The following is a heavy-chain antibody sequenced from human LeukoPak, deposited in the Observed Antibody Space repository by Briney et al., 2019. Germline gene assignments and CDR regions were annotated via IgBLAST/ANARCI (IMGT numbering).Heavy chain of an antibody. CDR2: IIPIFATE. CDR1: GGTFSSYA. Sequence: SVKVSCKASGGTFSSYAISWVRQAPGQGLEWMGGIIPIFATETKERKFQGRVTITADESTSTAYMELSSLRSEDTVVYYCARGRIVVVPAARYYYYYYLDVWGKGTTVTISS. D-gene: IGHD2-2*01. J-gene: IGHJ6*03. V-gene: IGHV1-69*01. CDR3: ARGRIVVVPAARYYYYYYLDV.